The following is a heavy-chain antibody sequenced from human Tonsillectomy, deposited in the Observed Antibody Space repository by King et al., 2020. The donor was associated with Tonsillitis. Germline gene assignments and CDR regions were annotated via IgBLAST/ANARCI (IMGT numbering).Heavy chain of an antibody. D-gene: IGHD2-15*01. Sequence: VQLVQSGGGLVQPGGSLRLSCVASGFTFSRFWMSWVRQAPGKGLEWVANIKHDGSEKYYVDSVKGRFTISRDNAKNSLYLQMNSLRAEDTAVYYCAREGDCSGGRCYSGLPYWGPGTLVTVSS. CDR3: AREGDCSGGRCYSGLPY. CDR2: IKHDGSEK. CDR1: GFTFSRFW. V-gene: IGHV3-7*03. J-gene: IGHJ4*02.